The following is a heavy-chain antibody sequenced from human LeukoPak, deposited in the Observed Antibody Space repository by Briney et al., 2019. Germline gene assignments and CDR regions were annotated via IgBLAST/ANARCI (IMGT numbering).Heavy chain of an antibody. V-gene: IGHV4-59*01. CDR3: AVSSGTQDVVYFDY. Sequence: PSETLSLTCTVSGGFISSYYWSWLRQPPGKGLEWIGYIYYSGSTNYNPSLKSRVTISVDTSKNQFSLNLSSVTAADTAVNYCAVSSGTQDVVYFDYWGQGTLVTVSS. CDR1: GGFISSYY. D-gene: IGHD3-10*01. CDR2: IYYSGST. J-gene: IGHJ4*01.